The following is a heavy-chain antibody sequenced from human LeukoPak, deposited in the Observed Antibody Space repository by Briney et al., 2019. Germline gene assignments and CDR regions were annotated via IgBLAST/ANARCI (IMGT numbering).Heavy chain of an antibody. CDR3: ARDQGCSSTSCYTSGPWFDP. V-gene: IGHV1-24*01. CDR1: GYTLTELS. J-gene: IGHJ5*02. Sequence: GASVKVSCKVSGYTLTELSMHWVRQAPGKGLEWMGGFDPEDGETIYAQKFQGRVTMTRDTSTSTVYMELSSLRSEDTAVYYCARDQGCSSTSCYTSGPWFDPWGQGTLVTVSS. CDR2: FDPEDGET. D-gene: IGHD2-2*02.